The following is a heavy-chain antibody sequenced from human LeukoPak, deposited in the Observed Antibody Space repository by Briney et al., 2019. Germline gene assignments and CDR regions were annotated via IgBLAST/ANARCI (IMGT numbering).Heavy chain of an antibody. J-gene: IGHJ6*02. CDR3: ARVSSGNYYYGMDV. Sequence: GGSLRLSCAASGFIFSSYWIHWVRHAPGKGLVWVSIINSDGTTTNYADSVKGRFTISRDNAKNTLYLQLNSLRPEDTAVYYCARVSSGNYYYGMDVWGQGTTVTVSS. D-gene: IGHD2-15*01. CDR1: GFIFSSYW. V-gene: IGHV3-74*01. CDR2: INSDGTTT.